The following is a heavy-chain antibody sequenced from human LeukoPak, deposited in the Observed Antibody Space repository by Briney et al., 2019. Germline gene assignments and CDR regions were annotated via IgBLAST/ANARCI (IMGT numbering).Heavy chain of an antibody. V-gene: IGHV3-33*06. CDR3: AKELYINADGDDAFDI. CDR2: IWYDGSNK. CDR1: GFTFSSYG. D-gene: IGHD3-10*01. J-gene: IGHJ3*02. Sequence: GGSLRLSCAASGFTFSSYGVHWVRQAPGKGLEWVAVIWYDGSNKYYADSVKGRFTISRDNSKNTLYLQMNSLRAEDTAVYYCAKELYINADGDDAFDIWGQGTMVTVSS.